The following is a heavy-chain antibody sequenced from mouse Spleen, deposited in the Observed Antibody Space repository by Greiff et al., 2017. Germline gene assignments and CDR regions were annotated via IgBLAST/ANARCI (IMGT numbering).Heavy chain of an antibody. CDR3: ARGLPIDY. D-gene: IGHD2-10*01. CDR1: GYTFTSYG. Sequence: VKLQESGAELARPGASVKLSCKASGYTFTSYGISWVKQRTGQGLEWIGEIHPRSGNTYYNEKFKGKATLTADKSSSTAYMELRSLTSEDSAVYFCARGLPIDYWGQGTTLTVSS. J-gene: IGHJ2*01. CDR2: IHPRSGNT. V-gene: IGHV1-81*01.